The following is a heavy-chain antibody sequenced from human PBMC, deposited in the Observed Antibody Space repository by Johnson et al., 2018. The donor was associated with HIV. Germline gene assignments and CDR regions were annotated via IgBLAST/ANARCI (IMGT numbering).Heavy chain of an antibody. J-gene: IGHJ3*02. Sequence: EQLVESGGGLVQPGRSLRLSCAASGFTFDDYAMHWVRQATGKGLEWVSAIGTAGDTYYPGSVKGRFTISRENAKNSLYLQMNSLRAGDTAVYYCGRRMFSSGWYNDGLGSFDIWGQGTMVTVSS. D-gene: IGHD6-19*01. CDR2: IGTAGDT. CDR3: GRRMFSSGWYNDGLGSFDI. V-gene: IGHV3-13*01. CDR1: GFTFDDYA.